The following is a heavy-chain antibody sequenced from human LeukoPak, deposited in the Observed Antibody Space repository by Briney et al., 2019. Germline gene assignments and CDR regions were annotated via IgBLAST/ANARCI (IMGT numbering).Heavy chain of an antibody. CDR3: ATARERGYRGYDIDY. CDR1: GYTFTAYY. V-gene: IGHV1-2*02. D-gene: IGHD5-12*01. CDR2: INPNSGGT. Sequence: ASVTVSCKASGYTFTAYYMHWVRQAPGQGLEWMGWINPNSGGTNYAQTFQGRVTVTRDTSISTVYMELTSLRSDDTAVYYCATARERGYRGYDIDYWGQGTLVTASS. J-gene: IGHJ4*02.